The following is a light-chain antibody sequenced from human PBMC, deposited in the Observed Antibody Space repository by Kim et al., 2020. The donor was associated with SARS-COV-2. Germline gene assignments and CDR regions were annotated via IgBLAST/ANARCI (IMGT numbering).Light chain of an antibody. Sequence: GGTVPLTCGSSSGAVTSGHYPYWFQQKPGQAPRTLIYDTDNKHSWTPARFSGSLLRGKAALTLSGAQPEDEAEYYCMLSYGGAPWVFGGGTQLTVL. CDR1: SGAVTSGHY. J-gene: IGLJ3*02. CDR3: MLSYGGAPWV. V-gene: IGLV7-46*01. CDR2: DTD.